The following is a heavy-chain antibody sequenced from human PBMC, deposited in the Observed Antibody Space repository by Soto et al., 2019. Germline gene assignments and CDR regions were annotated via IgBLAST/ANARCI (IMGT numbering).Heavy chain of an antibody. CDR1: GLTFSSYS. J-gene: IGHJ6*02. Sequence: ESLRLSCSASGLTFSSYSMHWVRQAPGKGLEYVSAISSNGGSTYYADSVKGRFTISRDNSKSTLYLQMSSLRAEDTAVYYCVKPGGYCSSNSCYFYYYYGMDVWGQGTTVTVSS. D-gene: IGHD2-2*03. CDR3: VKPGGYCSSNSCYFYYYYGMDV. CDR2: ISSNGGST. V-gene: IGHV3-64D*06.